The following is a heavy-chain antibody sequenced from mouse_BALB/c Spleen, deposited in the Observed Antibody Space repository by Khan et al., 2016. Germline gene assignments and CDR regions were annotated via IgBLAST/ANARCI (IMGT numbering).Heavy chain of an antibody. V-gene: IGHV3-2*02. Sequence: EVQLQESGPGLVKPSQSLSLTCTVTGYSITSDYAWNWIRQFPGNRLEWMGFINYSGSTSYNPSLKSRISITRDTSKNQFFLQLISVTTEDTATYYCARDYYGSSYFDYWGQGTTLPVSS. CDR1: GYSITSDYA. D-gene: IGHD1-1*01. J-gene: IGHJ2*01. CDR3: ARDYYGSSYFDY. CDR2: INYSGST.